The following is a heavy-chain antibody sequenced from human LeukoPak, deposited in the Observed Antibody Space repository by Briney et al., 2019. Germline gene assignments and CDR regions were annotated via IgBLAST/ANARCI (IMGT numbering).Heavy chain of an antibody. D-gene: IGHD4-23*01. V-gene: IGHV4-4*09. CDR2: IHTSGST. CDR3: ANSYDGKIVPFDN. J-gene: IGHJ4*02. Sequence: SETLSLTCTVPDGSISNSFWNWVRQPPGKGLEWIAYIHTSGSTNYNPAFKSQVTLSVDTSKSQFSLRLNSVTASDTAVYYCANSYDGKIVPFDNWGQGTLVTVSS. CDR1: DGSISNSF.